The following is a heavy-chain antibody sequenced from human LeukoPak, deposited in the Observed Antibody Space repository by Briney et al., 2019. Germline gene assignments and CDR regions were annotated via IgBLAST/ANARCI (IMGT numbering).Heavy chain of an antibody. CDR3: ASQGNYYDSSGYYHDY. Sequence: ASVKVSCKASGYTFTSYDINWVRQATGQGLEWMGWMNPNSGNTGYAQKFQGRVTMTRNTSISTAYMGLSSLRSEDTAVYYCASQGNYYDSSGYYHDYWGQGTLVTVSS. V-gene: IGHV1-8*01. CDR2: MNPNSGNT. D-gene: IGHD3-22*01. J-gene: IGHJ4*02. CDR1: GYTFTSYD.